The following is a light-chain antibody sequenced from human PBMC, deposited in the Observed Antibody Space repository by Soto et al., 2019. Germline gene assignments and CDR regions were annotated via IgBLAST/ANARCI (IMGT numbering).Light chain of an antibody. Sequence: QSALTQPRSVSGSPGQSVTISFTGTCNDVGAYNYVSWYQQHPGRPPKLLIYGVVRWPSGVPDRFSGSKSGNTASLTISGLQAEDEADYFCCSYAGGYTYLFGTGTKVTV. CDR1: CNDVGAYNY. CDR2: GVV. V-gene: IGLV2-11*01. CDR3: CSYAGGYTYL. J-gene: IGLJ1*01.